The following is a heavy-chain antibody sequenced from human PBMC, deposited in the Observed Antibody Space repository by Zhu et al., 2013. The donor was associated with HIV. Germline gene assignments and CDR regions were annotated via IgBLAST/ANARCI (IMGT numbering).Heavy chain of an antibody. CDR2: INWSGDII. CDR1: GFTFDNYA. Sequence: EVQLVESGGVLVQPGRSLRLTCAASGFTFDNYAMHWVRQAPGKGLEWVSSINWSGDIIAYANSVRGRFTISRDNGKNSLYLQMSSLRTEDTALYYCTKLGQQLVTKAGFDIWGQGTMVTVSS. D-gene: IGHD6-13*01. CDR3: TKLGQQLVTKAGFDI. J-gene: IGHJ3*02. V-gene: IGHV3-9*01.